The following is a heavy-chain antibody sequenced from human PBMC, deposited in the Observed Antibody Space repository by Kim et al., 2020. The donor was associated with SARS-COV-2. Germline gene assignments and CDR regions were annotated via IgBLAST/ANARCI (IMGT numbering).Heavy chain of an antibody. Sequence: TANYAQKFQGRVTITADKAPSTAYMELSSLRSEDAAVYYCAGDREGGFDYWGQGTLVTVSS. CDR2: TA. V-gene: IGHV1-69*06. J-gene: IGHJ4*02. D-gene: IGHD1-26*01. CDR3: AGDREGGFDY.